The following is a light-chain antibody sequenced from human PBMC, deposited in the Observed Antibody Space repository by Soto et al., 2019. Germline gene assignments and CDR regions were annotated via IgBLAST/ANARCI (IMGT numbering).Light chain of an antibody. CDR2: DVS. Sequence: QSVLTQPASVSGSPGQSITISCTGSSSDVGSYNYVSWYQQHPGKAPQLMIYDVSNRPSGVSNRFSGSKSGNTASLTISGLQAEDEANYNLSSSASSRPLGVFAT. CDR1: SSDVGSYNY. V-gene: IGLV2-14*01. J-gene: IGLJ1*01. CDR3: SSSASSRPLGV.